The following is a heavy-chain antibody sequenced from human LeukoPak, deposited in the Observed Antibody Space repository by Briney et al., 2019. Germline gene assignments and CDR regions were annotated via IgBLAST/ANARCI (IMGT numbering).Heavy chain of an antibody. CDR2: INPNSGDT. J-gene: IGHJ5*02. Sequence: PSVKVSSKPSGYTFTGYYMHWLRQPPGQGIEWMGRINPNSGDTFYAQKFQGRVTMNTDTSVSTSYMELTSLISDDTGVYYCAGGVLHGGGNWFDPWGQGTLVTVSS. D-gene: IGHD3-16*01. V-gene: IGHV1-2*05. CDR1: GYTFTGYY. CDR3: AGGVLHGGGNWFDP.